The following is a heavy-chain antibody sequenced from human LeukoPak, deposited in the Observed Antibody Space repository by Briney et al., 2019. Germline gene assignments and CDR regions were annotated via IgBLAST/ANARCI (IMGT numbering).Heavy chain of an antibody. V-gene: IGHV1-69*13. CDR3: ARDRPGRYCSTISCYSASPFDP. D-gene: IGHD2-2*02. J-gene: IGHJ5*02. Sequence: SVKVSCKASGGTVSRYPISWVRQAPGQGLEWMGGIIPIFGTANYAQKFQGRVTITADESTGTAYMELSSLRSEDTAVYYCARDRPGRYCSTISCYSASPFDPWGQGTLVTVSS. CDR1: GGTVSRYP. CDR2: IIPIFGTA.